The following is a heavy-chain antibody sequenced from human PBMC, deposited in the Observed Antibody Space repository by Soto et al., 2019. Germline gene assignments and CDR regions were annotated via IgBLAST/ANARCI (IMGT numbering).Heavy chain of an antibody. CDR2: ISSSSSYT. V-gene: IGHV3-11*06. CDR3: ARDQGAYSGYGYYYGMDV. Sequence: KPGGSLRLSCAASGFTFSDYYMSWIRQAPGKGLEWVSYISSSSSYTNYADSVKGRFTISRDNAKNSLYLQMNSLRAEDTAVYYCARDQGAYSGYGYYYGMDVWGQGTTVTVSS. D-gene: IGHD5-12*01. J-gene: IGHJ6*02. CDR1: GFTFSDYY.